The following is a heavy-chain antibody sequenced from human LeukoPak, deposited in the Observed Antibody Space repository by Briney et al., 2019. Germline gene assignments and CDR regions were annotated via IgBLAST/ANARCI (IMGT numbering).Heavy chain of an antibody. V-gene: IGHV1-69*10. CDR1: GGTFSSYT. CDR3: AREEPYGMDV. J-gene: IGHJ6*02. CDR2: IIPILGIA. Sequence: SVKVSCKASGGTFSSYTISWVRQAPGQGLEWMGWIIPILGIANYAQKFQGRVTITADKSTSTAYMELSSLRSEDTAVYYCAREEPYGMDVWGQGTTVTVSS.